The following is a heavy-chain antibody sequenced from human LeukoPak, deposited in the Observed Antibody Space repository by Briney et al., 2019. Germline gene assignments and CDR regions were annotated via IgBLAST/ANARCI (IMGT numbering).Heavy chain of an antibody. Sequence: PGGSLRLSCKASGFTFADYSISWVRQAPGKGLEWVAFIRYDGSNKYYADSVKGRFTISRDNSKNTLYLQMNSLRAEDTAVYYCAKKGSVYFDYWGQGTLVTVSS. J-gene: IGHJ4*02. V-gene: IGHV3-30*02. CDR3: AKKGSVYFDY. CDR1: GFTFADYS. CDR2: IRYDGSNK.